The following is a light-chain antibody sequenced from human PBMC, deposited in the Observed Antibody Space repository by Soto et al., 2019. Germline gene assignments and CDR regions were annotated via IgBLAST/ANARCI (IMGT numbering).Light chain of an antibody. CDR2: EVT. J-gene: IGLJ1*01. CDR3: SSYTNINTRACV. Sequence: QSALTQPASMSGSPGQSITISCTGTSGDIGSYNRVSWYQQHPGKAPILIIYEVTDRPSGVSNRFSGSKSGNTASLTISGLQAEDEAEYYCSSYTNINTRACVFGTGTKVTVL. V-gene: IGLV2-14*01. CDR1: SGDIGSYNR.